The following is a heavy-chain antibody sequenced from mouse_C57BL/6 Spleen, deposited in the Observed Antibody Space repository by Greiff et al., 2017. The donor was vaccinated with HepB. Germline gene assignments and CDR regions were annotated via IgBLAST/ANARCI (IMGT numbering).Heavy chain of an antibody. CDR1: GYAFSSSW. D-gene: IGHD2-1*01. Sequence: QVQLQQSGPELVKPGASVKISCKASGYAFSSSWMNWVKQRPGKGLEWIGRIYPGDGDTNYNGKFKGKATLTAARSSSTAYMQLSSLTSEDSAVYFCARFAGNYEYFDVWGTGTTVTVSS. CDR3: ARFAGNYEYFDV. J-gene: IGHJ1*03. CDR2: IYPGDGDT. V-gene: IGHV1-82*01.